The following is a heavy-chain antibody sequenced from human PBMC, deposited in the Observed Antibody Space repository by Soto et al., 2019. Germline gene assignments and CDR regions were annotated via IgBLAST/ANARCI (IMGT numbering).Heavy chain of an antibody. CDR2: IIPIFGTA. Sequence: QVQLVQSGAEVKKPGSSVKVSCKASAGTFSSYAISWVRQAPGQGLEWMGGIIPIFGTANYAQKFQGRVTITADESTSTAYMELSSLRSEDTAVYYCARHDCISTSCYYYYYYGMDVWGQGTTVTVSS. CDR3: ARHDCISTSCYYYYYYGMDV. D-gene: IGHD2-2*01. J-gene: IGHJ6*02. V-gene: IGHV1-69*12. CDR1: AGTFSSYA.